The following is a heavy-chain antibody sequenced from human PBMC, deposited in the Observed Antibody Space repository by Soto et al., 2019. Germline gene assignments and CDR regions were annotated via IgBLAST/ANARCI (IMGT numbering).Heavy chain of an antibody. D-gene: IGHD4-17*01. V-gene: IGHV4-31*03. CDR2: IYDTGRT. CDR1: GGSISSGAYY. Sequence: QVQLQESGPGLVKPSQTLSLTCTVSGGSISSGAYYWSWLRQHPGRGLEWIAYIYDTGRTSYTPFRRSRLNKSIDPCKKQFSLSLSSVDDADTAVYYWARVVHSGDVVGYWGKGTLVNVSA. CDR3: ARVVHSGDVVGY. J-gene: IGHJ4*01.